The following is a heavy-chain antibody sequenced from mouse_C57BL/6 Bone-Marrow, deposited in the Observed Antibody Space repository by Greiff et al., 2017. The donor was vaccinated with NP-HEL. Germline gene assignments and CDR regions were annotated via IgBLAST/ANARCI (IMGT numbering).Heavy chain of an antibody. CDR1: GYTFTSYW. CDR3: AREGHYYGSSFFAY. J-gene: IGHJ3*01. D-gene: IGHD1-1*01. CDR2: IYPGSGST. V-gene: IGHV1-55*01. Sequence: VQLQQPGAELVKPGASVKMSCKASGYTFTSYWITWVKQRPGQGLEWIGDIYPGSGSTNYNEKFKSKATLTVDTSSSTAYMQLSSLTSEDSAVYYCAREGHYYGSSFFAYWGQGTLVTVSA.